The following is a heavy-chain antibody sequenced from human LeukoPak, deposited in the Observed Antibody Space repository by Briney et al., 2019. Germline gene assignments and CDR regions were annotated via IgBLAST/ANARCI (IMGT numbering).Heavy chain of an antibody. CDR2: IYPGGSDT. Sequence: GESLKISCKGSGYSFTSYWIAWVRQMPGKGLEWMGIIYPGGSDTRYSPSFQGQVNISADKSISTAYLQWSSLKASDTAMYYCARRTRYCSGGSCYGSYWYFDLWGRGTLVTVSS. CDR1: GYSFTSYW. J-gene: IGHJ2*01. D-gene: IGHD2-15*01. V-gene: IGHV5-51*01. CDR3: ARRTRYCSGGSCYGSYWYFDL.